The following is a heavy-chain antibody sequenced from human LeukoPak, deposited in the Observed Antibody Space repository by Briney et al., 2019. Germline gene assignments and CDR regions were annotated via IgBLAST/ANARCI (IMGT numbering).Heavy chain of an antibody. CDR3: SRGDDYGDS. CDR2: IYSGVTT. J-gene: IGHJ5*01. Sequence: GGSLRLSCAASGFTVSTNYMSWVRQAPGKGLEWVSVIYSGVTTYYADSVKGRFTISRDNSKNTLNLQMSSLRVEDTAVYYCSRGDDYGDSWGQGTLVTVSS. D-gene: IGHD3-16*01. CDR1: GFTVSTNY. V-gene: IGHV3-53*01.